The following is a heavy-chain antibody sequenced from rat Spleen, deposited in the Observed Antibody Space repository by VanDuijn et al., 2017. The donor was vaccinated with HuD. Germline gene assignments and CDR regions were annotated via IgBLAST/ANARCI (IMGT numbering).Heavy chain of an antibody. CDR1: GFTFSNYD. Sequence: EVQLVESGGGLVQPGRSLKLSCAASGFTFSNYDMAWVRQAPTKGLEWVATISYDGSSTYYRDSVKGRFTISRDNAKSSLYLQMNSLKSEDTATYYCARGTYFRHWGQGVMVTVSS. CDR2: ISYDGSST. CDR3: ARGTYFRH. J-gene: IGHJ2*01. V-gene: IGHV5-29*01. D-gene: IGHD4-6*01.